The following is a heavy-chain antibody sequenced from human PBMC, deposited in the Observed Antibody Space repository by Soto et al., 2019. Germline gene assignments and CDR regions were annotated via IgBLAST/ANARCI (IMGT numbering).Heavy chain of an antibody. J-gene: IGHJ4*02. CDR3: ASGRCGGDCYAFDY. D-gene: IGHD2-21*02. V-gene: IGHV3-23*01. Sequence: GGSLRVSCAASGFTFSSYAMSWVRQAPGKGLEWVSAISGSGGSTYYADSVKGRFTISRDNSKNTLYLQMNSLRAEDTAVYYCASGRCGGDCYAFDYWGQGTLVTVSS. CDR1: GFTFSSYA. CDR2: ISGSGGST.